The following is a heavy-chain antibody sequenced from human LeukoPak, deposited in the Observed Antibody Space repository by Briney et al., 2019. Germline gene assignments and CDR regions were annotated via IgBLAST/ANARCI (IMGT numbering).Heavy chain of an antibody. V-gene: IGHV3-33*03. D-gene: IGHD2-2*01. Sequence: QTGGSLRLSCAASGFTFSSYGMPWVRQAPGKGLEWVAVIWYDGSNKYYADSVKGRFTISRDNAKNSLYLQMNSLRAEDTALYYCAKLAGSHCSSTSCPEGHFDYWGQGTLVTVSS. J-gene: IGHJ4*02. CDR3: AKLAGSHCSSTSCPEGHFDY. CDR1: GFTFSSYG. CDR2: IWYDGSNK.